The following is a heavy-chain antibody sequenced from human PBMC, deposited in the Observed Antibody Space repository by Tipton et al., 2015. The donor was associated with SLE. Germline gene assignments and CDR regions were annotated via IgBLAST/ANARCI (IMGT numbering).Heavy chain of an antibody. CDR2: VFYRGVT. Sequence: TLSLTCSVSGDSVTNGNYYWGWIRQPPWQGLEWIGSVFYRGVTYYNPSLESRVTVSVDTSKNQFSLKLSSVTAADTAVYYCARDGALIDVFDVWGQGVMVTVSS. J-gene: IGHJ3*01. CDR1: GDSVTNGNYY. CDR3: ARDGALIDVFDV. V-gene: IGHV4-39*07. D-gene: IGHD2-8*01.